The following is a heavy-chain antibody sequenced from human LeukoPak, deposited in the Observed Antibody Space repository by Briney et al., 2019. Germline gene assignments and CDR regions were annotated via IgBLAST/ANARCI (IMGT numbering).Heavy chain of an antibody. CDR2: VFHTGST. J-gene: IGHJ4*02. V-gene: IGHV4-59*12. CDR1: GGSIDTYY. CDR3: ARGPLRGITFGGVIVIPPGFDY. Sequence: SETLSLTCTVSGGSIDTYYWNWIRQPPGKGLEWIGYVFHTGSTNYNPSLKSRVTISVDTSKNQFSLKLSSVTAADTAVYYCARGPLRGITFGGVIVIPPGFDYWGQGTLVTVSS. D-gene: IGHD3-16*02.